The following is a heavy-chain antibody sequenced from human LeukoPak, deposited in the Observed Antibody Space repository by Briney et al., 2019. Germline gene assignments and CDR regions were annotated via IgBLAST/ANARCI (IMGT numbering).Heavy chain of an antibody. V-gene: IGHV3-7*01. J-gene: IGHJ3*02. CDR2: IKQDGSEK. Sequence: PGGSLRLSCAASGFTLSRYWMSWVRQAPGKGLEWVASIKQDGSEKYYVDSVKGRFTISRDNAKNSLYLQMNSLRAEDTAVYYCARDQSYYYDSSGYYFDAFDIWGQGTMVTVSS. CDR3: ARDQSYYYDSSGYYFDAFDI. CDR1: GFTLSRYW. D-gene: IGHD3-22*01.